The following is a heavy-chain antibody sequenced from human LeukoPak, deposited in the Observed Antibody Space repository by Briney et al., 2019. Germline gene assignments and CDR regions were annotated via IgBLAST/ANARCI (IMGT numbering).Heavy chain of an antibody. J-gene: IGHJ6*03. Sequence: GRSLRLSCAASGFTFDDYAMHWVRQPPGKGLEWVSGISWNSDTIAYADSVEGRFTVSRDNAKNSLYLQMNSLRTDDMALYYCAKGAARRRFYYYMDVWGKGTTVTVSS. CDR3: AKGAARRRFYYYMDV. CDR1: GFTFDDYA. CDR2: ISWNSDTI. V-gene: IGHV3-9*03. D-gene: IGHD6-6*01.